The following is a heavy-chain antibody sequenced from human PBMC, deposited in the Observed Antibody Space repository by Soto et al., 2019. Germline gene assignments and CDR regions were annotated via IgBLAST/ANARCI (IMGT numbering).Heavy chain of an antibody. D-gene: IGHD4-17*01. CDR2: INPNSGGT. J-gene: IGHJ4*02. CDR3: ARDIAGDYGDYLDY. Sequence: GASVKVSCKASGYTFTGYYMHWVRQAPGQGLEWMGWINPNSGGTNYAQKFQGRVTMTRDTSISTAYMELSRLRSDDTAVYYCARDIAGDYGDYLDYCGQGTLVTVSS. V-gene: IGHV1-2*02. CDR1: GYTFTGYY.